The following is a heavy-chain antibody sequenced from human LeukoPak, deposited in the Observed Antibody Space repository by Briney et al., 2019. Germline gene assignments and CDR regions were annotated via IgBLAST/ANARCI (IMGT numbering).Heavy chain of an antibody. V-gene: IGHV3-30*02. CDR2: IRYDGSNK. CDR3: ANTFGELSSFDY. CDR1: GFTFSSYG. J-gene: IGHJ4*02. Sequence: GGSLRLSCAASGFTFSSYGMHWVRQAPGKGLEWVAFIRYDGSNKYYADSVKGRFTISRDNSKNTLYLQMNSLRAEDTAVYYCANTFGELSSFDYWGQGTLATVSS. D-gene: IGHD3-10*01.